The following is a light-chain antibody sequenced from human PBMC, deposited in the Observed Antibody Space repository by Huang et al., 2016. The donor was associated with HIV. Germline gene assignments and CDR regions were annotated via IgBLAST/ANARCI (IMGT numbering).Light chain of an antibody. V-gene: IGKV3-11*01. CDR1: QSVRSQ. CDR2: DAS. Sequence: EIVLTQSPATLSLSPGERATLSCRASQSVRSQLAWYQQKPGQAPRPFIHDASDRATGIPARFSGSGSGTDFTLTISSLEPEDFAVYYCQQRSNWPPELTFGGGTKVEIK. J-gene: IGKJ4*01. CDR3: QQRSNWPPELT.